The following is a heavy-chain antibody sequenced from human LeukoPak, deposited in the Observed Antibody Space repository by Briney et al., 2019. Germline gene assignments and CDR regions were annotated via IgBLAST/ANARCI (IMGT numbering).Heavy chain of an antibody. D-gene: IGHD1-26*01. CDR1: GYSISSGYY. Sequence: SETLSLTCPVSGYSISSGYYWCCSRQPPGKGVGGGGSIYHGGSTYYNPFLKRRVTTVVDTSKKHFSLKLGSVTAARTGVYYWARVTDSGRRGAFEIWGQGTLVTVSS. CDR2: IYHGGST. V-gene: IGHV4-38-2*02. CDR3: ARVTDSGRRGAFEI. J-gene: IGHJ3*02.